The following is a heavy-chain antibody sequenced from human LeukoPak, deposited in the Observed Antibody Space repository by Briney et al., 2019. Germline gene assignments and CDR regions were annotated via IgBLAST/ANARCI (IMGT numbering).Heavy chain of an antibody. Sequence: PGGSLRLSCAGSGFTFSSYWMSWVRQAPGKGLEWVANIKPDGSGEYYVDSVKGRFTISRDNAKNSVYLQMNSLRAEDTAVYYCATIYCSGACTYFDDWGQGTLVTVSS. CDR1: GFTFSSYW. J-gene: IGHJ4*02. V-gene: IGHV3-7*01. D-gene: IGHD2-15*01. CDR3: ATIYCSGACTYFDD. CDR2: IKPDGSGE.